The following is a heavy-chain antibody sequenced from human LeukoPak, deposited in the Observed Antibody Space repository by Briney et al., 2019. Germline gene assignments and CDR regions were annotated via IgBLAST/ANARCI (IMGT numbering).Heavy chain of an antibody. CDR3: ARRRIVVVTAPRHPYYFDY. V-gene: IGHV4-59*12. Sequence: TSETLSLTCTVSGGSISSYYWSWIRQPPGKGLEWIGYIYYSGSTNYNPSLKSRVTVSVDTSKNQFSLKLSSVTAADTAVYYCARRRIVVVTAPRHPYYFDYWGQGTLVTVSS. J-gene: IGHJ4*02. CDR1: GGSISSYY. D-gene: IGHD2-21*02. CDR2: IYYSGST.